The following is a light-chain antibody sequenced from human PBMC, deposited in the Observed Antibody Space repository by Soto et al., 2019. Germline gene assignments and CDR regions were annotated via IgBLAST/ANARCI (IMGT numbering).Light chain of an antibody. CDR1: SSNIGSNY. CDR3: AAWDDSLSAWV. Sequence: QCVLTQPPSESGTPGQRVTISCSGSSSNIGSNYVYWYQQLPGTAPKLLIYRNNQRPSGVPDRFSGSKSGTSASLAISGLRSEDEADYYCAAWDDSLSAWVFGGGTKLTVL. J-gene: IGLJ3*02. CDR2: RNN. V-gene: IGLV1-47*01.